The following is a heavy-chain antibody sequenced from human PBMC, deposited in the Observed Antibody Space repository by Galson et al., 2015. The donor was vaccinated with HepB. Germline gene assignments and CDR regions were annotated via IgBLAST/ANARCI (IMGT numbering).Heavy chain of an antibody. J-gene: IGHJ3*02. D-gene: IGHD3-9*01. V-gene: IGHV4-59*01. Sequence: ETLSLTCTVSGGSISSYYWGWIRQPPGKGLEWIGYIYYSGSTNYNPSLKSRVTISVDTSKNQFSLKLSSVTAADTAVYYCASQWGPHYDILTGPAMSAFDIWGQGTMVTVSS. CDR2: IYYSGST. CDR3: ASQWGPHYDILTGPAMSAFDI. CDR1: GGSISSYY.